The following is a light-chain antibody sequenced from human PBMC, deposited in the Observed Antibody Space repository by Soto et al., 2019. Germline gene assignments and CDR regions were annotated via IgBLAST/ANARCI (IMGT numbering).Light chain of an antibody. V-gene: IGKV1-39*01. CDR3: QQSYSTPRT. CDR2: AAS. Sequence: DIQMTQSPSSLSASVGDRVTITYRASQSISSYLNWYQQKLGKAPKLLIYAASSLQSGVPSRFSGSGSGTDFTLTISSLQPEDFATYYCQQSYSTPRTFGQGTKVDIK. J-gene: IGKJ1*01. CDR1: QSISSY.